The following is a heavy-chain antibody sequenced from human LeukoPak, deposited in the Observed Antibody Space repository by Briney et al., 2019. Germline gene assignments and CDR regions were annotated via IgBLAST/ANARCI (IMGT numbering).Heavy chain of an antibody. CDR3: VGGSSWGYDY. CDR1: GYSFSNDW. CDR2: IYPGDSDT. V-gene: IGHV5-51*01. Sequence: NAGESLQISCKGSGYSFSNDWIGWVRQMPGKGLEWMGIIYPGDSDTRYSPSFQGQVTISADKSISTAYLQWSSLKASDTAKYYCVGGSSWGYDYWGQGTLVTVSS. D-gene: IGHD6-13*01. J-gene: IGHJ4*02.